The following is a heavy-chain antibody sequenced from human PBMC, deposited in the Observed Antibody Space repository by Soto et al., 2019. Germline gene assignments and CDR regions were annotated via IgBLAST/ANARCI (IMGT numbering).Heavy chain of an antibody. V-gene: IGHV4-59*12. D-gene: IGHD2-15*01. CDR2: IYYAGST. CDR1: GGSMISYY. CDR3: ARVGYCSGGSCYFAY. J-gene: IGHJ4*02. Sequence: SETLSLTCTVSGGSMISYYWSWIRQPPGRGLEWIGYIYYAGSTKFNPSLKSRVTISVDTSKNQFSLKLSSVTAADTAVYYCARVGYCSGGSCYFAYWGQGALVTVSS.